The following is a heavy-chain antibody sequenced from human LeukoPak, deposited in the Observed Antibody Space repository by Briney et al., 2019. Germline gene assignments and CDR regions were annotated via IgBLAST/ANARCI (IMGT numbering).Heavy chain of an antibody. CDR2: ISAYNGNT. D-gene: IGHD6-13*01. J-gene: IGHJ4*02. Sequence: ASVKVSCKASGYTFTSYGISWVRQAPGQGLEWMGWISAYNGNTNYAQKLQGRVTMTTDTSTSTVYMELRSLRSDDTAVYYCAILPGIAAYVDYWGQGTLVTVSS. CDR1: GYTFTSYG. CDR3: AILPGIAAYVDY. V-gene: IGHV1-18*01.